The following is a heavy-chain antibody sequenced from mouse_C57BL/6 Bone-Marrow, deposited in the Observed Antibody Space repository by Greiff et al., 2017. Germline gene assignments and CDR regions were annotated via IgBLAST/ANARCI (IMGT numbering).Heavy chain of an antibody. Sequence: QVQLQQPGAELVKPGASVKLSCKASGYTFTSYWMHWVKQRPGRGLEWIGRIDPNSGGTKYNEKFKSKATLTVDKPSSTAYMQLSSLTSEDSAVYYWARDERDDDPYWYFDGWGTGTTVTVSS. J-gene: IGHJ1*03. D-gene: IGHD2-12*01. CDR2: IDPNSGGT. CDR1: GYTFTSYW. CDR3: ARDERDDDPYWYFDG. V-gene: IGHV1-72*01.